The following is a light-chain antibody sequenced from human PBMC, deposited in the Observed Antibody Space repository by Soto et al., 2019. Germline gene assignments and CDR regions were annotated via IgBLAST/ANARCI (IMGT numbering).Light chain of an antibody. J-gene: IGLJ3*02. CDR2: LEGSGSY. CDR1: RGHSSYI. V-gene: IGLV4-60*02. Sequence: QSALTQSSSASASLGSSVKLSCTLSRGHSSYIIAWHQQQPGKAPRYLMKLEGSGSYNKGSGVPDRFSGSSSGADRYLTISNLQFEDEADYYCETWDSNTWVFGGGTKLTVL. CDR3: ETWDSNTWV.